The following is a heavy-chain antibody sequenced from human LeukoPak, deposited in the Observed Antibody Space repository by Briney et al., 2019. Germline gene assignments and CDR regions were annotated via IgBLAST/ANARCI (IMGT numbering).Heavy chain of an antibody. CDR2: FDPEDGET. CDR3: ARDRHYDILTGYWTPFDY. V-gene: IGHV1-24*01. J-gene: IGHJ4*02. CDR1: GYTLTELS. Sequence: ASVKVSCKVSGYTLTELSMHWVRQAPGKGLEWMGGFDPEDGETIYAQKFQGRVTMTEDTSTDTAYMELSSLRSEDTAVYYCARDRHYDILTGYWTPFDYWGQGTLVTVSS. D-gene: IGHD3-9*01.